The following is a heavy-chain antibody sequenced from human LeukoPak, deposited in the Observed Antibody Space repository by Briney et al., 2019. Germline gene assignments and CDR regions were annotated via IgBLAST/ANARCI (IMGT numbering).Heavy chain of an antibody. Sequence: GGSLRLSCAASGFTFRNYVIHWVRQAPGKGLEWVSYIGTTSGAIYYADSVKGRFTISRDSAKNSLYLQMNSLRAEDTAVYYCARFRTWGDKAFDYWGQGTLVTVSS. CDR1: GFTFRNYV. V-gene: IGHV3-48*01. CDR3: ARFRTWGDKAFDY. J-gene: IGHJ4*02. D-gene: IGHD2-21*02. CDR2: IGTTSGAI.